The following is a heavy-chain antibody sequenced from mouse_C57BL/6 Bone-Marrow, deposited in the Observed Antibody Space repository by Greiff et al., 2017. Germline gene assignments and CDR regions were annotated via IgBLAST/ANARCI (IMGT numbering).Heavy chain of an antibody. CDR3: ARAFGYGTWFAY. CDR1: GYTFTSYG. V-gene: IGHV1-81*01. D-gene: IGHD2-2*01. Sequence: QVQLQQPGAELVKPGASVKLSCKASGYTFTSYGISWVKQRTGQGLEWIGEIYPRSGNTYYNEKFKGKATLTADKSSSTAYMELRSLTSEDSAVYFCARAFGYGTWFAYWGQGTLVTVSA. CDR2: IYPRSGNT. J-gene: IGHJ3*01.